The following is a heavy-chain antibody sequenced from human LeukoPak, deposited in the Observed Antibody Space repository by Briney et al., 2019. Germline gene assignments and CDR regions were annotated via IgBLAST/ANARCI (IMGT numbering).Heavy chain of an antibody. CDR2: ISAYNGNT. CDR3: ARDGVTMIVVDYGMDV. J-gene: IGHJ6*02. Sequence: ASVKVSCKSSGYTFTIYGISWVRQAPGQGLEWMGWISAYNGNTNYAQKLQGRVTMTTDTSTSTAYMELRSLRSDDTAVYYCARDGVTMIVVDYGMDVGGQGTTVTVSS. CDR1: GYTFTIYG. V-gene: IGHV1-18*01. D-gene: IGHD3-22*01.